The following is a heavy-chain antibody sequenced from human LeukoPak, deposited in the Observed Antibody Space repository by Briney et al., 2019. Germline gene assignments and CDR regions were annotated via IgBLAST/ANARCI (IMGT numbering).Heavy chain of an antibody. CDR2: INPNSGGT. J-gene: IGHJ4*02. CDR1: GYTFTGYY. D-gene: IGHD6-6*01. CDR3: ARDLSSSKWEDY. V-gene: IGHV1-2*02. Sequence: ASVKVSCKASGYTFTGYYMHWVRQAPGQGLEWMGWINPNSGGTNYAQKFQGRVTMTRDTSISTAYMEPSRLRSDDTAVYYCARDLSSSKWEDYWGQGTLVTVSS.